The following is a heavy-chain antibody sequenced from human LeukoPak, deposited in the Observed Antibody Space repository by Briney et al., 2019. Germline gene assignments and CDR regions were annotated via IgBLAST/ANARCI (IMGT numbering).Heavy chain of an antibody. J-gene: IGHJ6*02. D-gene: IGHD2-15*01. V-gene: IGHV3-48*04. CDR3: ARILNYGMDV. CDR1: GFTFSTYT. CDR2: ISSSSSTI. Sequence: PGGSLRLSCAASGFTFSTYTMNWVRQAPGKGLEWVSYISSSSSTIYYADSVRDRFTISRDNAKNSLYLQMNSLRAEDKAVYYCARILNYGMDVWGQGTTVTVSS.